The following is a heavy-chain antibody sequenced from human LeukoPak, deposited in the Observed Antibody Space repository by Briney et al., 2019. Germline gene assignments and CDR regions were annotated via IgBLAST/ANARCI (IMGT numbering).Heavy chain of an antibody. J-gene: IGHJ3*02. Sequence: GGSLRLSCAASGFTFSSYSMNWVRQAPGKGLEWVSSISSSSSYIYYADSVKGRFTISRDNAKNSLYLQMNSLRAEDTAAYYCAKVHYYESSGYLGAFDIWGQGTMVTVSS. CDR2: ISSSSSYI. V-gene: IGHV3-21*04. D-gene: IGHD3-22*01. CDR1: GFTFSSYS. CDR3: AKVHYYESSGYLGAFDI.